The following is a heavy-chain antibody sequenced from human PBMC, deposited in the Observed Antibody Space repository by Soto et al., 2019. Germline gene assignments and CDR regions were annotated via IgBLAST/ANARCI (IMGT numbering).Heavy chain of an antibody. J-gene: IGHJ5*02. CDR2: FDPEDGET. Sequence: ASVKVSCKVSGYTLTELSMRWVRQAPGKGLEWMGGFDPEDGETIYAQKFQGRVTMTEDTSTDTAYMELSSLRSEDTAVYYCATDLTTRGGASRWFDPWGQGTLVTVSS. CDR1: GYTLTELS. CDR3: ATDLTTRGGASRWFDP. D-gene: IGHD4-4*01. V-gene: IGHV1-24*01.